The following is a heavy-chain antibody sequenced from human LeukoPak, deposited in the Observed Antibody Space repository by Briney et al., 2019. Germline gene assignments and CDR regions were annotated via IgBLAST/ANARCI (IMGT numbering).Heavy chain of an antibody. CDR2: IYYSGST. Sequence: PSETLSLTYTVSGGSISGYYWSWIRQPPGKGLEWIGYIYYSGSTNYNPSLKSRVTISVDTSKNQFSLKLSSVTAADTAVYYCARHRSSSLYFDYWGQGTLVTVSS. CDR1: GGSISGYY. J-gene: IGHJ4*02. CDR3: ARHRSSSLYFDY. D-gene: IGHD6-6*01. V-gene: IGHV4-59*08.